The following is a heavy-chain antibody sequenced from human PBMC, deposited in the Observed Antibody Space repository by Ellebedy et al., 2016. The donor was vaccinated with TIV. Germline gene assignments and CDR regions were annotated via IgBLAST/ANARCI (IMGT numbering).Heavy chain of an antibody. CDR3: ARRGQKGLADAFDI. D-gene: IGHD3-10*01. J-gene: IGHJ3*02. V-gene: IGHV1-46*01. CDR2: INPSGGRT. CDR1: GYTFTNYY. Sequence: AASVKVSCKASGYTFTNYYMHLVRQAPGQVLEWMGMINPSGGRTFYAQKFQGRVTMTRDTSTSTVYMELSSLRSEDTALYYCARRGQKGLADAFDIWGQGTMVTVSS.